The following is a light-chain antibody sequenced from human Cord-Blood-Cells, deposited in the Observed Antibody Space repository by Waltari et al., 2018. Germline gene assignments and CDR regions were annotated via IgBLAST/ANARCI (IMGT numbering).Light chain of an antibody. V-gene: IGKV3-15*01. Sequence: EIVMTQSPATLSVSPGERATLSCRASQSVSSNLAWYQQKPGQSPSLLIYGASTRATGSQARFSGSVSGTEFPLTISSLQPEHCAVYYCQQYNNWPTFGPGTKVDIK. CDR2: GAS. CDR3: QQYNNWPT. CDR1: QSVSSN. J-gene: IGKJ3*01.